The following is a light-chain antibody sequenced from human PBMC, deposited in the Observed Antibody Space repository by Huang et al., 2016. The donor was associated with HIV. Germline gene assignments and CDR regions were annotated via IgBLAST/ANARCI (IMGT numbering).Light chain of an antibody. CDR3: QQYNLHLRT. Sequence: DIQMTQSPSNLSASVGDRVTITCRASQSISSWLAWYQQKPGKAPKLLIYNASSLESGVPSRFSGSGSGTEFTLTISSLQPDDFATYYCQQYNLHLRTFGQGTRVEIK. V-gene: IGKV1-5*03. CDR2: NAS. CDR1: QSISSW. J-gene: IGKJ1*01.